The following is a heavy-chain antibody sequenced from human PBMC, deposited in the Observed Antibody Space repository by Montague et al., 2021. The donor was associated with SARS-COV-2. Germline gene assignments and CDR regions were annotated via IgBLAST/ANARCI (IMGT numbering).Heavy chain of an antibody. CDR2: IYSSGST. J-gene: IGHJ6*02. CDR3: ARDYGDYSYYYGLDV. D-gene: IGHD4-17*01. Sequence: TLSLTCTVSGGSIRSGSYYWSWIRQPAGKGLERIGRIYSSGSTNYNPSLKSRVTMSVDTSKNQFSLKVSSVTAADTAVYYCARDYGDYSYYYGLDVWGQGTTVTVSS. V-gene: IGHV4-61*02. CDR1: GGSIRSGSYY.